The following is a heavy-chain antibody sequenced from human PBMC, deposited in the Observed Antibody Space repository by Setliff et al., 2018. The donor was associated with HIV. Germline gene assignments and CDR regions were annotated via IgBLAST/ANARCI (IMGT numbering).Heavy chain of an antibody. V-gene: IGHV1-18*01. J-gene: IGHJ6*02. Sequence: ASVKVSCKASGYTFTSYDISWVRQAPGQGLEWMGWISAYNGNTNYAQKLQGRVTMTTDTSTSTAYMELRSPRSDDTAVYYCAREIGDYYDSSGYYPPTDYYYGMGVWGQGTTVTVSS. CDR2: ISAYNGNT. D-gene: IGHD3-22*01. CDR3: AREIGDYYDSSGYYPPTDYYYGMGV. CDR1: GYTFTSYD.